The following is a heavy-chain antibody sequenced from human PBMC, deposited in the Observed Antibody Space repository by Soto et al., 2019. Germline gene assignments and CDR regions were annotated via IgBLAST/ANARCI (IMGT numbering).Heavy chain of an antibody. CDR3: ARVYDFWSGYYPYNWFDP. V-gene: IGHV4-38-2*01. J-gene: IGHJ5*02. Sequence: PSETLSLTCAVSGYSISSGYYWGWIRQPPGKGLEWIGSIYHSGSTYYNPSLKSRVTMSVDTSKNQFSLKLSSVTAADTAVYYCARVYDFWSGYYPYNWFDPWGQGTLVTVS. CDR2: IYHSGST. CDR1: GYSISSGYY. D-gene: IGHD3-3*01.